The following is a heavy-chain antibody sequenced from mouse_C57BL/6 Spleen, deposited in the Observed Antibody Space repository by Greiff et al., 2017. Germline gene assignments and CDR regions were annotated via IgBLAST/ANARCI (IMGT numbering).Heavy chain of an antibody. CDR3: AIRVRAVVATDYAMDY. D-gene: IGHD1-1*01. CDR2: INPSNGGT. J-gene: IGHJ4*01. V-gene: IGHV1-53*01. Sequence: QVQLQQPGTELVKPGASVKLSCKASGYTFTSYWMHWVKQRPGQGLEWIGNINPSNGGTNYNEKFKSKATLTVDKSSSTAYMQLSSLTSEDSAVYDCAIRVRAVVATDYAMDYWGQGTSVTVSS. CDR1: GYTFTSYW.